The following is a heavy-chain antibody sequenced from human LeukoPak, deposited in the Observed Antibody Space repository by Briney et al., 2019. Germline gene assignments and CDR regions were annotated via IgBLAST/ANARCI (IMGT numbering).Heavy chain of an antibody. CDR2: IYYSGST. CDR3: ARDGETGYDSSGYYYNY. V-gene: IGHV4-59*01. CDR1: GGSISSYY. J-gene: IGHJ4*02. Sequence: SETLSLTCTVSGGSISSYYWNWIRQPPGKGLEWIGYIYYSGSTNYNPSLKSRVTISVDTSKNQFSLKLSSVTAADTAVYYCARDGETGYDSSGYYYNYWGQGTLVTVSS. D-gene: IGHD3-22*01.